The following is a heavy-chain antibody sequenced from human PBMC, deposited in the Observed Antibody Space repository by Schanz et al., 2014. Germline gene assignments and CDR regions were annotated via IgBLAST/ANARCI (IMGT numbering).Heavy chain of an antibody. CDR3: ARALFGSGHGDV. CDR2: ISPYTGNT. J-gene: IGHJ6*02. V-gene: IGHV1-18*01. D-gene: IGHD3-10*01. Sequence: QVQLVQSGGEMKKPGASVKVSCKASGYAFSDYGITWVRQAPGQGLQWMGWISPYTGNTNYAQKFQGRVTITADKSTFTAYMDVSSLRSDDTAVYYCARALFGSGHGDVWGQGTTVTVSS. CDR1: GYAFSDYG.